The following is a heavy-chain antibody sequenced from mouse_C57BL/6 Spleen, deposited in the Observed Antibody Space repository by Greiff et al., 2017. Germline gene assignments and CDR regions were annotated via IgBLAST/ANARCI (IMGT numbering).Heavy chain of an antibody. Sequence: EVQLQQSGPELVKPGASVKISCKASGYTFTDYYMNWVKQSHGKSLEWIGDINPNNGGTSYNQKFKGKATLTVDKSSSTAYMELRSLTSEDSAVYYCAREDWDYVDYWGQGTTRTVSS. J-gene: IGHJ2*01. V-gene: IGHV1-26*01. CDR2: INPNNGGT. D-gene: IGHD2-4*01. CDR3: AREDWDYVDY. CDR1: GYTFTDYY.